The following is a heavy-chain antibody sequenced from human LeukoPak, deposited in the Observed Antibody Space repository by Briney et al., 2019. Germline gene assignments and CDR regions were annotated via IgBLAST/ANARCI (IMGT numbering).Heavy chain of an antibody. CDR3: ARAVITMIVPSGDWFDP. CDR1: GGSISSGSYY. CDR2: IYTSGST. J-gene: IGHJ5*02. D-gene: IGHD3-22*01. Sequence: SQTLSLTCTVSGGSISSGSYYWSWIRQPAGKGLEWIGRIYTSGSTNYNPSLKSRVTISVDTSKNQFSPKLSSVTAADTAVYYCARAVITMIVPSGDWFDPWGQGTLVTVSS. V-gene: IGHV4-61*02.